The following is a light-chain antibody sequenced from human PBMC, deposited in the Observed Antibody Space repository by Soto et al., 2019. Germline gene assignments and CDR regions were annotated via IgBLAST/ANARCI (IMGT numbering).Light chain of an antibody. CDR1: SSNIGKNA. CDR3: ASWDDSLNGWV. Sequence: QSVLTQPPSASATPGQRVTISCSGSSSNIGKNAVSWYQHLPGTAPKLVMYKNDQRPSGVPDRFSGSKSGTSASLAISGLQSEVEADYYCASWDDSLNGWVFGGGTKLTVL. J-gene: IGLJ3*02. V-gene: IGLV1-44*01. CDR2: KND.